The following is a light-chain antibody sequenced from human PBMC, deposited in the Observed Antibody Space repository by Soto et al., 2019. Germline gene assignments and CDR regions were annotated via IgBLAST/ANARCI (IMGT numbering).Light chain of an antibody. CDR2: LGS. J-gene: IGKJ4*01. V-gene: IGKV2-28*01. Sequence: DIVMTQSPLSLPVTPGEPASISCRSSQSLLHRNGYNYLDWYLQKPGQSPQLLIYLGSNRASGVPDRFSGSGSGTDFTLKISRVEAEDVGVYYCMQALQTPPGLTFGGGTKVEIK. CDR3: MQALQTPPGLT. CDR1: QSLLHRNGYNY.